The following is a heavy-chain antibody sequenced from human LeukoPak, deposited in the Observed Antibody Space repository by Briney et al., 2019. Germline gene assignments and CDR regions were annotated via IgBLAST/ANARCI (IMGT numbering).Heavy chain of an antibody. CDR1: GFTFDDYA. CDR2: ISWNTGSI. CDR3: ARVINTFLHFDF. V-gene: IGHV3-9*01. J-gene: IGHJ4*02. D-gene: IGHD3-16*01. Sequence: GGSLRLSCAASGFTFDDYAMHWVRQVPGKGLEWVSGISWNTGSIGYADSVKGRFTISRDNAKDSLYLQMNSLRAEDTALYYCARVINTFLHFDFWGQGTLVTVSS.